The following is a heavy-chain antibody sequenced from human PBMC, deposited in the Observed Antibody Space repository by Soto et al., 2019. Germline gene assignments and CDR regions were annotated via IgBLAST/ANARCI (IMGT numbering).Heavy chain of an antibody. CDR1: GYTFTDYG. CDR3: ARDSVRYCGGDCYWFDP. Sequence: GASVKVSCKASGYTFTDYGFSWVRQAPGQGLEWMGWISAYSGNTKYGQKFQGRVTMTTDTHTSLAYMEVRSLRSDETAVYYCARDSVRYCGGDCYWFDPWGQGTLVTVSS. CDR2: ISAYSGNT. V-gene: IGHV1-18*01. D-gene: IGHD2-21*02. J-gene: IGHJ5*02.